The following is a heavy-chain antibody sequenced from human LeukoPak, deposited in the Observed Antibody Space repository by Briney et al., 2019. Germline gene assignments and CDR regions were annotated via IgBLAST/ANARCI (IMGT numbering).Heavy chain of an antibody. Sequence: GGSLRLSCAASGFTFSHYAMHWVRQAPGKGLEWVALISYDGSNKYYADSVKGRFTISTDNSKNTLYLQMNSLRAEDTAVYYCAAAATSYYYYYYRDVGGKRTTVSVP. D-gene: IGHD6-13*01. V-gene: IGHV3-30-3*01. CDR3: AAAATSYYYYYYRDV. CDR2: ISYDGSNK. CDR1: GFTFSHYA. J-gene: IGHJ6*03.